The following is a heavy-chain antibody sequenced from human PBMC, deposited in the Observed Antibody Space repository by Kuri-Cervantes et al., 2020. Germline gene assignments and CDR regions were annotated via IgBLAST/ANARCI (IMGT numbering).Heavy chain of an antibody. CDR3: ASRGTDSSWYRNPYYYYYYGMDV. Sequence: GESLKISCAASGFTFSDYYMSWIRQAPGKGLEWVSYISSSGSTIYYADSVKGRFTISRDNAKNSLYLQMNSQRAEDTAVYYCASRGTDSSWYRNPYYYYYYGMDVWGQGTMVTVSS. CDR2: ISSSGSTI. CDR1: GFTFSDYY. D-gene: IGHD6-13*01. J-gene: IGHJ6*02. V-gene: IGHV3-11*01.